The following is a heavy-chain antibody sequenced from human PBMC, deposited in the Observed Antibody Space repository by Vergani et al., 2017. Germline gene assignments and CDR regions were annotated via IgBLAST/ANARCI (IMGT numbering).Heavy chain of an antibody. CDR3: AKHFRGWGIDY. J-gene: IGHJ4*02. CDR2: IQFDGSNK. D-gene: IGHD3-16*01. Sequence: QVQLVESGGGVVQRGGSLELSCQTSGSTLGNKEMKWTRKGPGKGLEFVAFIQFDGSNKYYADSVKGRFTLSRDFSKNTLYLQMNSLRTDDTATYYCAKHFRGWGIDYWGQGTQVIVSS. CDR1: GSTLGNKE. V-gene: IGHV3-30*02.